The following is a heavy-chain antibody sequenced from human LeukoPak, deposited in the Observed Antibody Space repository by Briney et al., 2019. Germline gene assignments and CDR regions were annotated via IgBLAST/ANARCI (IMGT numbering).Heavy chain of an antibody. CDR2: ISGGGGIT. V-gene: IGHV3-23*01. CDR3: ARHWDV. CDR1: GFTFSNYA. Sequence: GGSLRLSCAASGFTFSNYAMGWVRQVPGKGLEWVSTISGGGGITYYADSVKGRFTISRDNSKNTLYLQMNSLRDGDTALYYCARHWDVWGQGTTVTVSS. J-gene: IGHJ6*02.